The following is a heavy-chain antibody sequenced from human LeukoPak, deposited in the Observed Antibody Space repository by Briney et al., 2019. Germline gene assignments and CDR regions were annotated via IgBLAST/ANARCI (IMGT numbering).Heavy chain of an antibody. Sequence: GGSLRLSCAASGFTFSSYEMNWVRQAPGKGLEWVSYISNSGTAIYYADSVKGRFTISRDNSKNTLYLQMNSLRAEDTAVYYCAKDGQEDPVDYWGQGTLVTVSS. CDR2: ISNSGTAI. V-gene: IGHV3-48*03. CDR3: AKDGQEDPVDY. CDR1: GFTFSSYE. J-gene: IGHJ4*02.